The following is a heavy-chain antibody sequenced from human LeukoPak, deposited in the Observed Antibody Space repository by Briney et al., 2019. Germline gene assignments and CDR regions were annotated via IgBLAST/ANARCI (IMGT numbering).Heavy chain of an antibody. Sequence: GGSLRLSCAASGFTFSSYAMNWVRQAPGKGPEWVSTISGSVGNTYYGDSVKGRFTISRDNSKNMLFLQMNSLRAADTAVYYCAKDSSSSNYYYGMDVWGQGTTVTVSS. D-gene: IGHD6-6*01. CDR2: ISGSVGNT. CDR3: AKDSSSSNYYYGMDV. CDR1: GFTFSSYA. J-gene: IGHJ6*02. V-gene: IGHV3-23*01.